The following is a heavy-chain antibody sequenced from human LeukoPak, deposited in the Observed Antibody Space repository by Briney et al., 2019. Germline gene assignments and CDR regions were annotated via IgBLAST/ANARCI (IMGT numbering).Heavy chain of an antibody. Sequence: SETLSLTCTVSGGSVSRGGYYWTWIRQHPGKGLEWLGFTSYSEGTYYNPSLMSRITISVDRSQNQFSLKMRDVTAADTAVYFCATADWESFYFDSWGQGVLVAVSS. CDR3: ATADWESFYFDS. J-gene: IGHJ4*02. CDR2: TSYSEGT. V-gene: IGHV4-31*03. D-gene: IGHD1-26*01. CDR1: GGSVSRGGYY.